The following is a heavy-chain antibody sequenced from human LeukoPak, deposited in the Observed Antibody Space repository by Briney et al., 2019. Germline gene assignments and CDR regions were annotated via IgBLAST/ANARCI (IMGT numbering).Heavy chain of an antibody. V-gene: IGHV4-34*01. D-gene: IGHD3-22*01. J-gene: IGHJ4*02. Sequence: SETLSLTCAVYGGSFSGYYWSWIRRPPGKGLEWIGEINHSGSTNYNPSLKSRVTISVDTSKNQFSLKLSSVTAADTAVYYCARCFSSDSSGYSPPYFDYWGQGTLVTVSS. CDR2: INHSGST. CDR1: GGSFSGYY. CDR3: ARCFSSDSSGYSPPYFDY.